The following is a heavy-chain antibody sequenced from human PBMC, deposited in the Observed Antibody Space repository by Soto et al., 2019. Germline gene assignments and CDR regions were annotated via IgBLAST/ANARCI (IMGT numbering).Heavy chain of an antibody. CDR1: GGTFSSYA. J-gene: IGHJ6*02. D-gene: IGHD6-6*01. CDR3: ARGKGMAARPGRDYYGMDV. CDR2: IIPIFGTA. Sequence: QVQLVQSGAEVKKPGSSVKVSCKASGGTFSSYAISWVRQAPGQGLEWMGGIIPIFGTANYAQKFQGRVTITADESTSTDDMELSSLRPEDTAVYCCARGKGMAARPGRDYYGMDVWGQGTTVTVSS. V-gene: IGHV1-69*12.